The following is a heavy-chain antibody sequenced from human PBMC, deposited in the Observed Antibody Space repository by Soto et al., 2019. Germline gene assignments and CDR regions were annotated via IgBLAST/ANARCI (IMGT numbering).Heavy chain of an antibody. V-gene: IGHV3-30-3*01. CDR2: ISSDGSNK. CDR3: ARDRKTYYDFWSGYLTGY. CDR1: GFNFSDYT. Sequence: QVQLVESGGGVVQPGKSLRLSCAASGFNFSDYTINWVRQAPGKGLEWVALISSDGSNKYYADSVKGRFTISRDTSRNTLYLQMNSLRAEDTAVYYCARDRKTYYDFWSGYLTGYWGQGTLVTVSS. J-gene: IGHJ4*02. D-gene: IGHD3-3*01.